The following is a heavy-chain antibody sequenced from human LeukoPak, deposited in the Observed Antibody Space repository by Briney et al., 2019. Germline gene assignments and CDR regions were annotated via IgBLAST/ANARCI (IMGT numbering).Heavy chain of an antibody. J-gene: IGHJ4*02. CDR2: ISYDGSNK. V-gene: IGHV3-30*18. CDR3: AKDEITFGGVIVPPLFDY. D-gene: IGHD3-16*02. Sequence: GRSLRLSCAASGFTFSSYGMHWVRQAPGKGREWVAVISYDGSNKYYADSVQGRFTISRDNSKNTLYLQMNSLRAEDTAVYYCAKDEITFGGVIVPPLFDYWGQGTLVTVSS. CDR1: GFTFSSYG.